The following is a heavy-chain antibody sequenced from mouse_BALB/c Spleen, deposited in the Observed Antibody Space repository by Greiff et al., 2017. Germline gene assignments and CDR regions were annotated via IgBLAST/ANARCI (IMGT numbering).Heavy chain of an antibody. CDR3: ARGYGNYRYFDY. J-gene: IGHJ2*01. CDR1: GFTFSDYY. Sequence: EVQLVESGGGLVKPGGSLKLSCAASGFTFSDYYMYWVRQTPEKRLEWVATISDGGSYTYYPDSVKGRFTISRDNAKNNLYLQMSSLKSEDTAMYYCARGYGNYRYFDYWGQGTTLTVSS. CDR2: ISDGGSYT. V-gene: IGHV5-4*02. D-gene: IGHD2-1*01.